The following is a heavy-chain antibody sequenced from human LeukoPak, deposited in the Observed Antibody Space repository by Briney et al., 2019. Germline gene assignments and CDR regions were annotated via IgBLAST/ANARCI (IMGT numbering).Heavy chain of an antibody. Sequence: PGGSLRLSCATSRFTFSSYSMNWVRQAPGKGLEWVAVISYDGSNKYYADSVKGRFTISRDNSKNTLYLQMNSLRAEGTAVYYCARSQYQLLNDRYFDYWGQGTLVTVSS. CDR3: ARSQYQLLNDRYFDY. D-gene: IGHD2-2*01. CDR2: ISYDGSNK. V-gene: IGHV3-30-3*01. J-gene: IGHJ4*02. CDR1: RFTFSSYS.